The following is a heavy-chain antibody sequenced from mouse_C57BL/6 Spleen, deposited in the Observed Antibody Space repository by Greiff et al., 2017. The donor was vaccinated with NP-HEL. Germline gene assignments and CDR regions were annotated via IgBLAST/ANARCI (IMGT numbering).Heavy chain of an antibody. V-gene: IGHV1-82*01. CDR1: GYAFSSSW. CDR2: IYPGDGDT. Sequence: QVHVKQSGPELVKPGASVKISCKASGYAFSSSWMNWVKQRPGKGLEWIGRIYPGDGDTNYNGKFKGKATLTADKSSSTAYMQLSSLTSEDSAVYFCARSLLNYGSSYEGFAYWGQGTLVTVSA. D-gene: IGHD1-1*01. CDR3: ARSLLNYGSSYEGFAY. J-gene: IGHJ3*01.